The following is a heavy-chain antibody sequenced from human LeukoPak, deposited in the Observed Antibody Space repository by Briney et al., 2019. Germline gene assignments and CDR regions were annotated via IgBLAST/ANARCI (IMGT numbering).Heavy chain of an antibody. V-gene: IGHV3-74*01. J-gene: IGHJ4*02. CDR3: ATKQWLAPPPDS. Sequence: GGSLRLSCAASGFTFSKYWMLWVRQAPGKGLESVSRINTEGTVTTYADCVKGRFTVSRDNADNTIFLQMNSVRDEDTAVYYCATKQWLAPPPDSWGQGTPVTVSS. CDR2: INTEGTVT. D-gene: IGHD6-19*01. CDR1: GFTFSKYW.